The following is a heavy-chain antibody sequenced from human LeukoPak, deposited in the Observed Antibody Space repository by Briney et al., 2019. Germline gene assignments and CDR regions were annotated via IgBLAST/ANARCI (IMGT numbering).Heavy chain of an antibody. J-gene: IGHJ4*02. CDR1: GFISSSSA. V-gene: IGHV3-23*01. Sequence: GGSLRLSCAASGFISSSSAMSWARQAPGEGLGCLSFIGGGGGSTYYADSVKGRFTISRDKSKNTLYLQMNSLRAEDTAVYYCTKGGYFDWLSTDFDYWGQGTLVTVSS. CDR2: IGGGGGST. D-gene: IGHD3-9*01. CDR3: TKGGYFDWLSTDFDY.